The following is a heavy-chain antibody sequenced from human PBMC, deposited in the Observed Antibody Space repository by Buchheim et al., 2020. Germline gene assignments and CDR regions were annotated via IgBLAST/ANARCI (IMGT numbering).Heavy chain of an antibody. V-gene: IGHV4-39*01. D-gene: IGHD3-22*01. CDR2: IYYSGST. J-gene: IGHJ6*03. CDR3: ARGRHYYDSSGYYYVHYYYYMDV. CDR1: GGSISSSSYY. Sequence: QLQLQESGPGLVKPSETLSLTCTVSGGSISSSSYYWGWIRQPPGKGLEWIGSIYYSGSTYYNPSLKSRVTISVDTSKNQFSLKLSSVTAADTAVYYCARGRHYYDSSGYYYVHYYYYMDVWGKGTT.